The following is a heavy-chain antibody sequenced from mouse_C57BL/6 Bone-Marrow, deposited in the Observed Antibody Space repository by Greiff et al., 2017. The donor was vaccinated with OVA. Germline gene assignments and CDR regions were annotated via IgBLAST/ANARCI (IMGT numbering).Heavy chain of an antibody. CDR2: FYPGSGSI. CDR1: GYTFTEYP. Sequence: QVQLKESGAELVKPGASVKLSCKASGYTFTEYPIHWVKQRSGQGLEWIGWFYPGSGSIKYNENFKDKATLTADKSSSTVYMELSRLTSEDSAVYFWARHEDPDSSGWRFAYWGQGTLVTVSA. D-gene: IGHD3-2*02. CDR3: ARHEDPDSSGWRFAY. J-gene: IGHJ3*01. V-gene: IGHV1-62-2*01.